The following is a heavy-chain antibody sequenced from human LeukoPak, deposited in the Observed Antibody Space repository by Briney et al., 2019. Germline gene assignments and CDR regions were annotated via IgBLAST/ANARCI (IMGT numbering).Heavy chain of an antibody. D-gene: IGHD3-9*01. CDR3: ARDHSYYDILTGPDY. CDR2: ISYDGSNK. Sequence: PGRSLRLSCAASGFTFSSYGMHWVRQAPGKGLEWVAVISYDGSNKYYADSVKGRFTISRDNSKNTLYLQMNSLRAEDTAVYYCARDHSYYDILTGPDYWGQGTLVTVSS. J-gene: IGHJ4*02. V-gene: IGHV3-30*06. CDR1: GFTFSSYG.